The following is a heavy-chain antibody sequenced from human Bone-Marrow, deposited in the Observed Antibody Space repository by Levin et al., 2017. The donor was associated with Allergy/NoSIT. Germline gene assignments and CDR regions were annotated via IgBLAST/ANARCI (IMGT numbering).Heavy chain of an antibody. V-gene: IGHV1-2*02. CDR2: INPNSGGT. CDR3: ARDGGSGCGMDV. D-gene: IGHD3-10*01. CDR1: GYKFTVYY. Sequence: GGSLRLSCEAFGYKFTVYYIHWVRQAPGQGLEWMGSINPNSGGTYFAQKFQGRVTMTRDTSINTVSMDLNSLTSDDTAVYYCARDGGSGCGMDVWGQGTTVAVSS. J-gene: IGHJ6*02.